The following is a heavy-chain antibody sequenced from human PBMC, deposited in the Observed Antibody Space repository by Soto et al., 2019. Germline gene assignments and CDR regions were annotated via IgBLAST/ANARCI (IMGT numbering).Heavy chain of an antibody. CDR3: VNGPVYDFWTTHPSNLGQYFHH. D-gene: IGHD3-3*01. CDR2: FSARGDFT. Sequence: PGGSLRLSCETSGFTFSSHAMSWVRQAPGKGLEWVSSFSARGDFTYSADSVRGRFIISRDTSENILYLQMHSLRVEDTAVYYCVNGPVYDFWTTHPSNLGQYFHHWGQGAMVTVSS. CDR1: GFTFSSHA. V-gene: IGHV3-23*01. J-gene: IGHJ1*01.